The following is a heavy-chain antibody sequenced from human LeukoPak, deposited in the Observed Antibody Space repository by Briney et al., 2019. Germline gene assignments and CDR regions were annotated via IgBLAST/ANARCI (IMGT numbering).Heavy chain of an antibody. CDR1: GGSFSGYY. CDR2: INHSGST. V-gene: IGHV4-34*01. CDR3: ARGALWDYVWGSYRYSVDY. J-gene: IGHJ4*02. D-gene: IGHD3-16*02. Sequence: SETLSLTCAVYGGSFSGYYWSWIRQPPGKGLEWIGEINHSGSTNYNPSLKSRVTISVDTSKNQFSLKLSSVTAADTAVYYCARGALWDYVWGSYRYSVDYWGQGTLVTVSS.